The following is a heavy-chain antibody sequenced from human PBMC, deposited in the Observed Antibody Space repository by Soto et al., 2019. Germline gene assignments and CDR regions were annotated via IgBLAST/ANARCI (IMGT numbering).Heavy chain of an antibody. D-gene: IGHD6-13*01. CDR1: GGTFSSYA. V-gene: IGHV1-69*13. CDR3: ASSIAAAGTPFWYYYYGMDV. Sequence: GPSVKVSCKASGGTFSSYAISWVRQAPGQGLEWMGGIIPIFGTANYAQKFQGRVTITADESTSTAYMELSSLRSEDTAVYYCASSIAAAGTPFWYYYYGMDVWGQGTTVTVSS. CDR2: IIPIFGTA. J-gene: IGHJ6*02.